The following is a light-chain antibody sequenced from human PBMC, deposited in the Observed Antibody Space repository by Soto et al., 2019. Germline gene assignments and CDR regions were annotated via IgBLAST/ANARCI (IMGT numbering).Light chain of an antibody. Sequence: DIQMTQSPSTLSASVGDRVTITCRASQSVSSWLAWYQQKPGKAPKLLIYKASTLVSGVPSRFNGSGSGTEFTLTISSLQPDDFATYYCQQYNSYSALTFGGGTKVEIK. J-gene: IGKJ4*01. CDR1: QSVSSW. CDR3: QQYNSYSALT. V-gene: IGKV1-5*03. CDR2: KAS.